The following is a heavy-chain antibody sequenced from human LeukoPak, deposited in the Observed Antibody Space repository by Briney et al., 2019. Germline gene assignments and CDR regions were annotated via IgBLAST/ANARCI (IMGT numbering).Heavy chain of an antibody. CDR1: GGTFSGYY. CDR3: LYSSSPYYFDY. Sequence: SETLSLTCAVYGGTFSGYYWSWIRQPPGKRLEWVGESNDSGGTNYNPSLKSRVTISADKSKNQVSLRLTSVTAADTAVYYCLYSSSPYYFDYWGQGILVTVSS. V-gene: IGHV4-34*08. D-gene: IGHD6-13*01. CDR2: SNDSGGT. J-gene: IGHJ4*02.